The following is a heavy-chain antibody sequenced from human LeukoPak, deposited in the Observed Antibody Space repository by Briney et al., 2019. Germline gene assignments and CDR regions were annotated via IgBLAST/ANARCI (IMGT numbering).Heavy chain of an antibody. CDR3: ANAPVYSSSWYGFYY. J-gene: IGHJ4*02. V-gene: IGHV3-23*01. CDR1: GLTFSSYA. CDR2: ISSSGGTT. D-gene: IGHD6-13*01. Sequence: PGGSLRLSCAASGLTFSSYAMTWVRQAPGKGLEWVSTISSSGGTTHYADSVKGRFTISRDNSKNTLYLQMNSLRAEDTAVYYCANAPVYSSSWYGFYYWGQGTQATVSS.